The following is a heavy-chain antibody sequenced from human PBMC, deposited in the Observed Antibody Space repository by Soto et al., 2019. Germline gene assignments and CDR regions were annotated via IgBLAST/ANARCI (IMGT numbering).Heavy chain of an antibody. CDR3: ARGSTVAAILFDY. D-gene: IGHD2-15*01. CDR2: IYYSGST. Sequence: TLSLTCTVSGGSISSGGYYWSWIRQHPGKGLEWIGYIYYSGSTYYNPSLKSRVIISVDTSKNQFSLKLSSVTAADTAVYYCARGSTVAAILFDYWGQGTLVTVSS. V-gene: IGHV4-31*03. J-gene: IGHJ4*02. CDR1: GGSISSGGYY.